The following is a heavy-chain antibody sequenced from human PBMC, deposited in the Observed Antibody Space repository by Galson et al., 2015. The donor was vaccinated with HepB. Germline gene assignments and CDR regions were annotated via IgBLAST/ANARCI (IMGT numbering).Heavy chain of an antibody. D-gene: IGHD3-10*01. CDR1: GYTFTSYA. Sequence: SVKVSCKASGYTFTSYAMNWVRQAPGQGLEWMGWINTNTGNPTYAQGFTGRFVFSLDTSVSTAYLQISSLKAEDTAVYYCASGITMVRGSDSTYYGMDVWGQGTTVTVSS. CDR2: INTNTGNP. V-gene: IGHV7-4-1*02. CDR3: ASGITMVRGSDSTYYGMDV. J-gene: IGHJ6*02.